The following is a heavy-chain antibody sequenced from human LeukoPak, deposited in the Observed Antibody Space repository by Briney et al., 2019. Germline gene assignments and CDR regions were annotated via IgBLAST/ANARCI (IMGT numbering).Heavy chain of an antibody. CDR2: IYTSGGT. Sequence: SSETLSLTCTVSGGSISSGNYYWSWIRQPAGKGLEWIGRIYTSGGTNCNPSLESRVTILIDTPKNQFSLRLSSVTAADTAVYYCARSYSSSWYSSFDIWGHGTMVTVSS. V-gene: IGHV4-61*02. CDR3: ARSYSSSWYSSFDI. D-gene: IGHD6-13*01. J-gene: IGHJ3*02. CDR1: GGSISSGNYY.